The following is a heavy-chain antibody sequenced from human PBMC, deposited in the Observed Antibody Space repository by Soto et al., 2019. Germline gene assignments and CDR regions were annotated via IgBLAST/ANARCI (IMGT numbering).Heavy chain of an antibody. CDR3: ARLPITGTENYYYGMDV. V-gene: IGHV5-10-1*01. J-gene: IGHJ6*02. CDR2: IDPSDSYT. D-gene: IGHD1-7*01. Sequence: PGESLKISCKGSGYSFTSYWISWVRQMPGKGLEWMGRIDPSDSYTNYSPSFQGHVTISADKSISTAYLQWSSLKASDTAMYYCARLPITGTENYYYGMDVWGQGTTVTAP. CDR1: GYSFTSYW.